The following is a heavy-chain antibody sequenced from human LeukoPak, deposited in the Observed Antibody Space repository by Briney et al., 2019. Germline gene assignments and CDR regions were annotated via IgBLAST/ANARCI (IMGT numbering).Heavy chain of an antibody. V-gene: IGHV1-24*01. CDR1: GYTLTELS. J-gene: IGHJ4*02. CDR3: ATNQIAGAAAIYFGY. CDR2: FDPEDGET. D-gene: IGHD2-2*02. Sequence: ASVKVSCKVSGYTLTELSMHWVRQAPGKGLEWMGGFDPEDGETIYAQKFQGRVTMTEDTSTDTAYMELSSLRSEDAAVYYCATNQIAGAAAIYFGYWGQGTLVTVSS.